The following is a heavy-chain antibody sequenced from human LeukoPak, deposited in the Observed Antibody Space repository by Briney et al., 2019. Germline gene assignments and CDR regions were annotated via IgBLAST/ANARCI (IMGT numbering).Heavy chain of an antibody. CDR3: ARGAYCTSTSCPEGFDY. D-gene: IGHD2-2*01. Sequence: GASEKVSCKASGYTFTGYYMHWVRQAPGQGLEWMGRINPNSGGTNYAQKFQGRVTMTRDTSISTAYMELSRLRSDDTAVYYCARGAYCTSTSCPEGFDYWGQGTLVTVSS. CDR1: GYTFTGYY. V-gene: IGHV1-2*06. CDR2: INPNSGGT. J-gene: IGHJ4*02.